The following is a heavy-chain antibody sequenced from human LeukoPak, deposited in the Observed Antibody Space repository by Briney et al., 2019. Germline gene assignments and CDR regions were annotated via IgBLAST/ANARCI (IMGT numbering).Heavy chain of an antibody. CDR1: GGTFSSYA. CDR2: IIPIFGTA. J-gene: IGHJ4*02. CDR3: GSIAVAGRFDY. Sequence: SVQVSCQACGGTFSSYAISWLRQAPGQPLEWLGGIIPIFGTANYAQKFQGRATITADESTSTAYMELSSVRSEDTAGYCCGSIAVAGRFDYWGQGTLVTVSS. V-gene: IGHV1-69*13. D-gene: IGHD6-19*01.